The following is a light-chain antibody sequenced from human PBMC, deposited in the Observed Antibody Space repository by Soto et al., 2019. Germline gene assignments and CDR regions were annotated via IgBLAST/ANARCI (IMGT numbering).Light chain of an antibody. CDR1: QSVSSNY. CDR2: GAS. CDR3: QQFGTSPPST. V-gene: IGKV3-20*01. Sequence: EIVLTQSPGTLSLSPGERATLSCRASQSVSSNYLAWYQQKPGQAPRLLIYGASSRATGIPDRFSGSGSGTDFTLTISRLEPEDFAVYYCQQFGTSPPSTFSQGTRLEIK. J-gene: IGKJ5*01.